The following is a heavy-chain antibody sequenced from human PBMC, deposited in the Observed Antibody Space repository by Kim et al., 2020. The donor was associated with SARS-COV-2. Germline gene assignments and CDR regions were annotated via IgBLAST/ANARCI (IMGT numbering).Heavy chain of an antibody. V-gene: IGHV3-23*03. CDR1: GFTFSSYG. Sequence: GGSLRLSCAASGFTFSSYGMTWVRQAPGKGLECVSVINSGGSRTNYADSVKGRFTISRDDYKNTLYLQMNSLRVEDTAVYYCAKVMENSGWCVDKWGQGT. CDR3: AKVMENSGWCVDK. D-gene: IGHD6-19*01. J-gene: IGHJ4*02. CDR2: INSGGSRT.